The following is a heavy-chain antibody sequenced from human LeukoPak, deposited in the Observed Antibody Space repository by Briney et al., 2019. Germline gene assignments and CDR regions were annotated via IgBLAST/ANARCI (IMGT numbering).Heavy chain of an antibody. Sequence: ASVKVSCKASGYTFTSYGISWVRQAPGQGLEWMGWISAYNGNTNYAQKLQGRVTMTTDTSTSTAYMELRSLRSDDTAVYYCARDPEYFDPLGYYYMDVWGKGTTVTISS. D-gene: IGHD3-9*01. V-gene: IGHV1-18*01. J-gene: IGHJ6*03. CDR2: ISAYNGNT. CDR3: ARDPEYFDPLGYYYMDV. CDR1: GYTFTSYG.